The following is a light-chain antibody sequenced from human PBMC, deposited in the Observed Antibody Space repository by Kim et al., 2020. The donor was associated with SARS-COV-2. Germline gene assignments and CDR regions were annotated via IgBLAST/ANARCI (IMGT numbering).Light chain of an antibody. CDR3: SSYTSSSTVL. CDR2: DVT. V-gene: IGLV2-14*03. Sequence: GQSITIYCTGTSNDVGGYDYVSWFQQHPGKAPKSLIYDVTKRPSGVSNRFSGSKSGNTASLTISGLQADDEADYYCSSYTSSSTVLFGGGTKVTVL. J-gene: IGLJ3*02. CDR1: SNDVGGYDY.